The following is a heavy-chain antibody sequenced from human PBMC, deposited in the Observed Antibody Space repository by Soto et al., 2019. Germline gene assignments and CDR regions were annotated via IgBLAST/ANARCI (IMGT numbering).Heavy chain of an antibody. CDR3: ARHSNRNYGLYYFDH. CDR1: DRSDSCYY. V-gene: IGHV4-59*08. CDR2: IYYSGST. D-gene: IGHD4-4*01. J-gene: IGHJ4*02. Sequence: SGCVSLTGIVSDRSDSCYYWSWIRQPPGKGLEWIGYIYYSGSTKNNPTLKSRVTMSVDTSNNQFSLKMSAVTAADTAVYYCARHSNRNYGLYYFDHWGLGALVTVSS.